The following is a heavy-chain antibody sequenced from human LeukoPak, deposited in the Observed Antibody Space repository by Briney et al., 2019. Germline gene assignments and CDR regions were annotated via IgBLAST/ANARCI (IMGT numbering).Heavy chain of an antibody. Sequence: SETLSLTCAVYGGSFSGYYWSWIRQPPGKGLEWIGEINHSGSTNYNPFLKSRVTISVDTSKNQFSLKLSSVTAADTAVYYCARGPSTQYYDFWSGHSVNAFDIWGQGTMVTVSS. V-gene: IGHV4-34*01. J-gene: IGHJ3*02. CDR3: ARGPSTQYYDFWSGHSVNAFDI. CDR1: GGSFSGYY. CDR2: INHSGST. D-gene: IGHD3-3*01.